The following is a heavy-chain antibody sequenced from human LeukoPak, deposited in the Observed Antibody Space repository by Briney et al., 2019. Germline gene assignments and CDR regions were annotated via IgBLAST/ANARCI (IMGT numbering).Heavy chain of an antibody. CDR2: FDPEDGET. J-gene: IGHJ4*02. CDR1: GYTLTELS. Sequence: ASVKVSCKVSGYTLTELSMHWVRQAPGKGLEWMGGFDPEDGETIYAQKFQGRVTMTEDTSTDAAYMELSSLRSEDTAVYYCATLIMVRGVVLGFDYWGQGTLVTVSS. D-gene: IGHD3-10*01. CDR3: ATLIMVRGVVLGFDY. V-gene: IGHV1-24*01.